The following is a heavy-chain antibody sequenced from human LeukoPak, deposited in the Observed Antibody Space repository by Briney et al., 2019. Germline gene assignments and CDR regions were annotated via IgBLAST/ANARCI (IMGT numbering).Heavy chain of an antibody. CDR2: IYYSGST. Sequence: SETLSLTCAVSGGSISSGGYSWSWIRQPPGKGLEWIGYIYYSGSTYYNPSLKSRVTISVDTSKNQFSLKLSSVTAADTAVYYCARDGVFGWFDPWGQGTLVTVSS. D-gene: IGHD6-13*01. CDR1: GGSISSGGYS. V-gene: IGHV4-30-4*07. CDR3: ARDGVFGWFDP. J-gene: IGHJ5*02.